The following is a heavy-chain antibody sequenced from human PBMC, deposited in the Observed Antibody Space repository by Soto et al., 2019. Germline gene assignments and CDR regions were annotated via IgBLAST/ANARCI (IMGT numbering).Heavy chain of an antibody. V-gene: IGHV4-31*01. Sequence: QVQLQESGPGLVKPSQTLSLTCTVSGGSITSRGYYWSWIRQHPGKGLEWIGHIYYRGHTSYDPSPKTLVSTSRDTTKNHIYLNFCSVTVAHSAVYYCATDGGYCSGSYRFDYWGQGTLVTVSS. J-gene: IGHJ4*02. D-gene: IGHD3-10*01. CDR3: ATDGGYCSGSYRFDY. CDR1: GGSITSRGYY. CDR2: IYYRGHT.